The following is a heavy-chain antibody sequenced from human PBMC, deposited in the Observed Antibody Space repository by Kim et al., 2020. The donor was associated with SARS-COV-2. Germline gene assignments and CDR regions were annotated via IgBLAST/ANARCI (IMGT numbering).Heavy chain of an antibody. D-gene: IGHD3-10*01. CDR2: IKQDGSEK. J-gene: IGHJ6*02. CDR1: GFTFSSYW. Sequence: GGSLRLSCAASGFTFSSYWMSWVRQAPGKGLEWVANIKQDGSEKYYVDSVKGRFTISRDNAKNSLYLQMNSLRAEDTAVYYCAREDVSMVRGVIMSGYYYYYGMDVWGQGTTVTASS. V-gene: IGHV3-7*01. CDR3: AREDVSMVRGVIMSGYYYYYGMDV.